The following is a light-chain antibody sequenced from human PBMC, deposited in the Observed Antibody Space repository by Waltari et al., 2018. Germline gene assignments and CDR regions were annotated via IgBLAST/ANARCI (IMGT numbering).Light chain of an antibody. CDR1: QSISSSS. V-gene: IGKV3-20*01. CDR2: GAS. J-gene: IGKJ1*01. Sequence: EIVLTQSPGTLSLSPGERAILSCRASQSISSSSLAWYQQKPGQAPRLLIYGASSRATGIPDRFSGSGSGTDFTLTISRLEPEDFAVYYCQQDSFGQGTKVEVK. CDR3: QQDS.